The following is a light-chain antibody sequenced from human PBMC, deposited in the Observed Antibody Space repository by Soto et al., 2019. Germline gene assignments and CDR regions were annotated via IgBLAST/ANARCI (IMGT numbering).Light chain of an antibody. CDR1: QSVSSN. V-gene: IGKV3-15*01. J-gene: IGKJ5*01. Sequence: EIVMTQSPATLSVSPGERATLSCRASQSVSSNLAWYQQKPGQAPRLLIYGASTRATGIPARFSGSGSGTDFTLTISSLQAEDVAVYCCQQHHSTPLTFGQGTRLEIK. CDR3: QQHHSTPLT. CDR2: GAS.